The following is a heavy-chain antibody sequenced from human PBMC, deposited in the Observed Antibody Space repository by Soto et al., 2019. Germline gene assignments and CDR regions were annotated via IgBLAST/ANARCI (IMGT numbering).Heavy chain of an antibody. CDR1: GFTFNEYS. CDR3: ASYLMPNDRGLGDLAY. Sequence: NPGGSLRLSCAAYGFTFNEYSMNWVRQAPGKGLEWVSSITSKTCEQYYADSVKGRFIISRDNTNNSLSLQVTSLRDEDTAVYYCASYLMPNDRGLGDLAYWGQGTLVTVSS. J-gene: IGHJ4*02. D-gene: IGHD3-22*01. V-gene: IGHV3-21*06. CDR2: ITSKTCEQ.